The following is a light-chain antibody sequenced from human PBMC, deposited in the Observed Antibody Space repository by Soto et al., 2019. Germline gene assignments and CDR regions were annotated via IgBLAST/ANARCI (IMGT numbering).Light chain of an antibody. CDR1: ESISTY. CDR2: AAS. J-gene: IGKJ1*01. V-gene: IGKV1-39*01. Sequence: DVHMTQLXSSLYASVCDXXXXXXXASESISTYLNLCQQGXGSGRKVLFYAASXLRSGVAPRFRGSGSGTDFTLTITNLQPEDFAIYFCQETYNIPRTFGQGTKVDI. CDR3: QETYNIPRT.